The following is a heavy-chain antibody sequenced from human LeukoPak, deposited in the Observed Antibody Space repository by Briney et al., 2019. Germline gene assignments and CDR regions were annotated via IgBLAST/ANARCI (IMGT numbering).Heavy chain of an antibody. V-gene: IGHV3-66*01. D-gene: IGHD5-24*01. J-gene: IGHJ3*02. CDR2: IYSGGTT. CDR3: AKDMATMNAFDI. CDR1: GFTVSSNY. Sequence: GESLKISCAASGFTVSSNYMSWVRQAPGKGLEWVSVIYSGGTTDYKDSVKDRFIISRDNSKNTLYLQMNSLRAEDTAVYYCAKDMATMNAFDIWGQGTMVTVSS.